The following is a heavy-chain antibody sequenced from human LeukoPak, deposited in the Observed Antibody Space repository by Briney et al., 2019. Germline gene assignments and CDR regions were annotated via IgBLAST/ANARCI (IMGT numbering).Heavy chain of an antibody. CDR2: ISYDGSNK. D-gene: IGHD6-13*01. V-gene: IGHV3-30*03. Sequence: GGSLRLSCVSSGTIVSTNYMQWVRQAPGKGLEWVAVISYDGSNKYYADSVKGRFTISRDNSKNTLYLQMNSLRAEDTAVYYCARGARYSSSWYSFDYWGQGTLVTVSS. CDR3: ARGARYSSSWYSFDY. CDR1: GTIVSTNY. J-gene: IGHJ4*02.